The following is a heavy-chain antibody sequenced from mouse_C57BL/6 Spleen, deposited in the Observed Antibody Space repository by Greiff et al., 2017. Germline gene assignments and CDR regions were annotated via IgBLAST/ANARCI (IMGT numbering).Heavy chain of an antibody. CDR2: IYPGDGDT. V-gene: IGHV1-82*01. Sequence: VKLQESGPELVKPGASVKISCKASGYAFTSSWMNWVKQRPGKGLEWIGRIYPGDGDTNYNRKFKGKATLTADKSSSTAYMQLSSLTSEVSAVYFCARATMVTEGAIDYWGQGTSVTVSS. CDR3: ARATMVTEGAIDY. CDR1: GYAFTSSW. D-gene: IGHD2-2*01. J-gene: IGHJ4*01.